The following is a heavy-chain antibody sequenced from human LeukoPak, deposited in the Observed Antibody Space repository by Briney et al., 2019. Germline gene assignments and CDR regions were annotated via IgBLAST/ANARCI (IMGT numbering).Heavy chain of an antibody. D-gene: IGHD5-24*01. CDR1: GFTFSSYN. Sequence: GGSLRLSCAASGFTFSSYNMNWVRQAPGKGLEWVSSISSSSNYIYYADSVKGRFTVSRDNAKNSLYLQMNSLRVDDTAMYYCARVEMATIGDYWGQGTLVTVSS. CDR3: ARVEMATIGDY. CDR2: ISSSSNYI. J-gene: IGHJ4*02. V-gene: IGHV3-21*01.